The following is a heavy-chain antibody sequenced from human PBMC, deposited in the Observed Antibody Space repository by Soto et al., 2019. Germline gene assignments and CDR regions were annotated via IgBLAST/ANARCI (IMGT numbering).Heavy chain of an antibody. CDR1: GGSISSYY. J-gene: IGHJ2*01. Sequence: QVQLQESGPGLVKPSETLPLTCTVSGGSISSYYWSWIRQPPGKGLEWIGYIYYSGSTNYNPSLRSRVTISVETSKNQFSLKLSSVTAADTAVYYCARGTYFFDLWGRGTLVTVSS. CDR3: ARGTYFFDL. V-gene: IGHV4-59*01. D-gene: IGHD2-21*01. CDR2: IYYSGST.